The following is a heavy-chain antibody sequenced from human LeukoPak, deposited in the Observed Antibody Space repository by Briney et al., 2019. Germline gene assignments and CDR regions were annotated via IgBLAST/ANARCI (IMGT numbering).Heavy chain of an antibody. J-gene: IGHJ3*01. CDR2: IYYSGST. Sequence: SETLSLTCTVSGGSISSYYWSWIRQPPGKGLEWIEYIYYSGSTNYNPSLKSRVTISVDTSKNQFSLKLTSVTAADTAVYYCARHSAHSSTNDAFDLWGQGTLVTVSS. CDR1: GGSISSYY. CDR3: ARHSAHSSTNDAFDL. V-gene: IGHV4-59*01. D-gene: IGHD6-13*01.